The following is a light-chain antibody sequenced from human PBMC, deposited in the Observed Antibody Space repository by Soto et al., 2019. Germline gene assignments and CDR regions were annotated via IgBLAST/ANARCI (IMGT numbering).Light chain of an antibody. CDR2: AAS. V-gene: IGKV1D-16*01. Sequence: DIQMTQSPSSLSASVGDRVTITCRASQSISNRLAWYHQKPGKTPNLLIYAASTLQSGVPSRFSGSGSGTDFTLTISCLQSEDFATYYCQQYYSYPPRTFGQGTKVDIK. CDR1: QSISNR. J-gene: IGKJ1*01. CDR3: QQYYSYPPRT.